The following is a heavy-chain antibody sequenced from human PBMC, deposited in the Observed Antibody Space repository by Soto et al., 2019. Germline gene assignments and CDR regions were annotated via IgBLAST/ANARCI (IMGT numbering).Heavy chain of an antibody. CDR1: GGSFSSYY. V-gene: IGHV4-34*01. D-gene: IGHD2-2*01. J-gene: IGHJ6*03. CDR2: INHSGST. CDR3: ARGVRDIVVVPAANDYYYMDV. Sequence: SETLSLTCAVYGGSFSSYYWNWIRQPPGKGLEWIGEINHSGSTNYNPSLMSRVTISVDTSKNQFSLKLSSVTAADTAVYYCARGVRDIVVVPAANDYYYMDVWGKGTTVTVSS.